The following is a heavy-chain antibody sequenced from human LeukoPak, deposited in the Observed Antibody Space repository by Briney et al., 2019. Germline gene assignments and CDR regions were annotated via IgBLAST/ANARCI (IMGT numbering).Heavy chain of an antibody. V-gene: IGHV4-59*08. Sequence: PSETLSLTCTVSGGSLSSYYWSWIRQPPGKGLEWIGYIYYSGSTNYNPSLKSRVTISVDTSKTQFSLKLSSVTAADTAVYYCARRVEYSSGWYYFDYWGQGTLVTVSA. D-gene: IGHD6-19*01. CDR3: ARRVEYSSGWYYFDY. CDR2: IYYSGST. CDR1: GGSLSSYY. J-gene: IGHJ4*02.